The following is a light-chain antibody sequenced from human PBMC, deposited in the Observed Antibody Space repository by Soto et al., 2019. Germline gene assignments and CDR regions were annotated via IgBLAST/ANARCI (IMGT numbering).Light chain of an antibody. J-gene: IGLJ3*02. CDR3: SSYTRTATRV. CDR1: SSDVGTYDL. V-gene: IGLV2-14*02. CDR2: EAT. Sequence: QSALTQPASVSGSPGQSITISCTGTSSDVGTYDLVSWYQHHPGAAPKLIIYEATRRPSGISNRFSGSKSGNTASLTISGLQAEDEADYYCSSYTRTATRVFGGGTKLTVL.